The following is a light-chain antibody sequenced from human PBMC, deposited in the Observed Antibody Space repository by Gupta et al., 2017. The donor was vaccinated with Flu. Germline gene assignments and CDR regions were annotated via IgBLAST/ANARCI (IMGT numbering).Light chain of an antibody. V-gene: IGKV2-30*01. CDR3: KQCTNYPRT. Sequence: VVVTQSPLSLTVALGQPASISCTSSLGRVYSDGSTYLHWFQQRPGQSPRRLIYLVSHRESGVPERFSGSGSGTDFTLKISSVEAQDVGIYCCKQCTNYPRTFGQGTKVEIK. CDR1: LGRVYSDGSTY. CDR2: LVS. J-gene: IGKJ1*01.